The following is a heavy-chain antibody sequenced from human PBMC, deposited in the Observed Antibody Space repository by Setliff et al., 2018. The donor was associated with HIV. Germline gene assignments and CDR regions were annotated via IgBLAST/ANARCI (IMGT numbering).Heavy chain of an antibody. V-gene: IGHV1-24*01. Sequence: ASVKVSCKVSGYTLTDLSSHWVRQAPGKGLEWMGGFDPEDGETVYAQKFQGRVTMTEDTSTDTAYMELSSLRSEDTAMYYCATIRAYYYDSSGQEYFQHWGHGTLGTV. CDR3: ATIRAYYYDSSGQEYFQH. CDR1: GYTLTDLS. D-gene: IGHD3-22*01. J-gene: IGHJ1*01. CDR2: FDPEDGET.